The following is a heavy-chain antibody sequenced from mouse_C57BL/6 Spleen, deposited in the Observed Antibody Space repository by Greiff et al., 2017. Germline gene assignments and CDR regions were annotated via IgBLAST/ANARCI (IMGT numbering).Heavy chain of an antibody. D-gene: IGHD2-1*01. J-gene: IGHJ4*01. CDR2: IYPGDGDT. V-gene: IGHV1-82*01. CDR1: GYAFSSSW. CDR3: ARGGIYYGAMDY. Sequence: QVQLQQSGPELVKPGASVKISCKASGYAFSSSWMNWVKQRPGKGLEWIGRIYPGDGDTNYNGKFKGKATLTADKSSSTAYMQLSSLTSEDSAVYFCARGGIYYGAMDYWGQGTSVTVSS.